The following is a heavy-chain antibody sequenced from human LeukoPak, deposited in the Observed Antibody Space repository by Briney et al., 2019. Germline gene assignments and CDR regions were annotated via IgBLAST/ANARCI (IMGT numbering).Heavy chain of an antibody. V-gene: IGHV3-21*01. CDR3: AREGGSSWADFDG. CDR1: GFTFSSYS. J-gene: IGHJ4*02. D-gene: IGHD6-13*01. Sequence: TGGSLRLSCAASGFTFSSYSMNWVRQAPGKGLEWVSSINISSIYIYYADSVKGRSTISRDKTTNSLYLQMMSVRAEDMAVYECAREGGSSWADFDGWGKGTLVTV. CDR2: INISSIYI.